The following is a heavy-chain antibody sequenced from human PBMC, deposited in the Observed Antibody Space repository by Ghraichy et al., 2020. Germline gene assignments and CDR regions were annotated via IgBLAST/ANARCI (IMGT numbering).Heavy chain of an antibody. CDR2: ISWNSGSI. Sequence: GGSLRLSCAASGFTFDDYAMHWVRQAPGKGLEWVSGISWNSGSIGYADSVKGRFTISRDNAKNSLYVQMNSLRAEDTALYYCAKDLSPTVTTFLGAFDIWGQGTMVTVSS. CDR3: AKDLSPTVTTFLGAFDI. V-gene: IGHV3-9*01. D-gene: IGHD4-17*01. CDR1: GFTFDDYA. J-gene: IGHJ3*02.